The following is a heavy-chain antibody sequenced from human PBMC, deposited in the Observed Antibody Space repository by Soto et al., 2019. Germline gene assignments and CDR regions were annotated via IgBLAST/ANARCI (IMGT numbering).Heavy chain of an antibody. CDR1: GFTFSSYA. J-gene: IGHJ4*02. Sequence: DVQLLESGGGLVQPAGSLRLSCAASGFTFSSYAMGWVRQGPGKGLEWVAVVSIGGSTHYAGSVRGRFTVSRDNSKNTLSLPMNRMTAEDTAVYFCAKRRGAGGHFDYWGQGALVTVSS. V-gene: IGHV3-23*01. D-gene: IGHD2-15*01. CDR2: VSIGGST. CDR3: AKRRGAGGHFDY.